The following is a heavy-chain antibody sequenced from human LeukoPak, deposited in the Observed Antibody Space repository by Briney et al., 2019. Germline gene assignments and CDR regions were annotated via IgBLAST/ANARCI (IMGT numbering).Heavy chain of an antibody. D-gene: IGHD5-12*01. CDR2: ISYDGSDK. J-gene: IGHJ4*02. CDR3: ARARPSMWIDY. CDR1: GFTFSSYA. V-gene: IGHV3-30*04. Sequence: GGSLRPSCAASGFTFSSYAMYWVRQAPGKGLEWVAVISYDGSDKFYADSVKGRFTISRDSSKNTLYLQMNSLRPEDTAVYYCARARPSMWIDYWGQGTLVTVSS.